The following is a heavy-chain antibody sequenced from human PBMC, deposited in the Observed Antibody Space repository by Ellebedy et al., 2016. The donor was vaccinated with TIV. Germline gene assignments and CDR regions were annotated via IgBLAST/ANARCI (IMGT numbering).Heavy chain of an antibody. CDR2: TNHRGST. Sequence: MPSETLSLTCAVYGGSFSGYYWSWIRQPPGKGLEWIGETNHRGSTNHNPSLKSRVTISVDTSKNQYSLKLSSVTAADTAVYYCARQGYRGYSYGATYTPFDYWGQGTLVTVSS. CDR3: ARQGYRGYSYGATYTPFDY. V-gene: IGHV4-34*01. J-gene: IGHJ4*02. CDR1: GGSFSGYY. D-gene: IGHD5-18*01.